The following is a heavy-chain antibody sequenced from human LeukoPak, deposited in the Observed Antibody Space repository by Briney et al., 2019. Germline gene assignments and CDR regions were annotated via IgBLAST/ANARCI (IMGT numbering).Heavy chain of an antibody. CDR1: GFTFSSYA. D-gene: IGHD3-22*01. V-gene: IGHV3-23*01. J-gene: IGHJ4*02. CDR3: AKSYFYYDSSGYYLENGFDY. CDR2: ISGSGDRT. Sequence: GGSLRLSCAASGFTFSSYAMSWVRQAPGKGLESVSGISGSGDRTYYADSVKGRFTISRDKSKNTLYLQMNSLRAEDTAVYYCAKSYFYYDSSGYYLENGFDYWGQGTLVTVSS.